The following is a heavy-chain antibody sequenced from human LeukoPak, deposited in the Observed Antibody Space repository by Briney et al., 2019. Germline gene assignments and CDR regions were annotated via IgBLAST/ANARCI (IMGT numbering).Heavy chain of an antibody. D-gene: IGHD3-10*01. CDR3: ARVRGSYSVDY. CDR1: GFTFSDYY. CDR2: ISTSGTTT. Sequence: PGGSLRLSCAASGFTFSDYYMSWIRQAPGKGLEWISYISTSGTTTYHADSVKGRFTISRDDAKNSLYLQMNSLRAGDTALYYCARVRGSYSVDYWGQGTLVTVSS. J-gene: IGHJ4*02. V-gene: IGHV3-11*04.